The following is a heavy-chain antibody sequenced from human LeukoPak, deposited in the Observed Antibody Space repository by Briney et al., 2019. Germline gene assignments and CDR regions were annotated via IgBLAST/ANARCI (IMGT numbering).Heavy chain of an antibody. CDR3: ARNEPDSSGYYYALDY. CDR1: GGSISSCY. D-gene: IGHD3-22*01. J-gene: IGHJ4*02. Sequence: PSETLSLTCTVSGGSISSCYWSWIRQPPGKGLEWIGYIYYSGSTNYNPSLKSRVTISVDTSKNQFSLKLSSVTAADTAVYYCARNEPDSSGYYYALDYWGQGTLVTVSS. CDR2: IYYSGST. V-gene: IGHV4-59*01.